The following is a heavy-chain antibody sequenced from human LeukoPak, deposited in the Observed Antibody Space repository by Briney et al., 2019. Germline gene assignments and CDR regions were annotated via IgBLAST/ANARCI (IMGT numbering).Heavy chain of an antibody. CDR3: AKGIHYYDSSGYWLDY. D-gene: IGHD3-22*01. CDR2: ISYDGSNK. Sequence: GGSLRLSCAASGFTFSSYGMHWVRQAPGKGLEWVAVISYDGSNKYYADSVKGRFTISRDNSKNTLYLQMNSLRAEDTAVYYCAKGIHYYDSSGYWLDYWGQGTLVTVSS. J-gene: IGHJ4*02. CDR1: GFTFSSYG. V-gene: IGHV3-30*18.